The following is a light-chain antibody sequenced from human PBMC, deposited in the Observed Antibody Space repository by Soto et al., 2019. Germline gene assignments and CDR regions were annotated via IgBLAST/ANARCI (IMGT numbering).Light chain of an antibody. J-gene: IGLJ2*01. Sequence: QSVLTQPPSVSGAPGQRVTISCTGSSSNIGAGYDVHWYQQLPGTAPKLLIYDNNNRPSGVPDRFSGSKSGTSASLAITGLRAEDEADYYCQSYDSSLSGYIFGGGTKLTVL. CDR2: DNN. CDR3: QSYDSSLSGYI. CDR1: SSNIGAGYD. V-gene: IGLV1-40*01.